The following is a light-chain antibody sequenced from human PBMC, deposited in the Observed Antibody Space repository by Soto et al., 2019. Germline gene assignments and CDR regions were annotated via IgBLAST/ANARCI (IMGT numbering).Light chain of an antibody. J-gene: IGLJ1*01. V-gene: IGLV2-14*01. CDR3: SSYTSSSTLYV. CDR1: SSDVGGYNY. CDR2: DVS. Sequence: SVLAQPSPVSGSPGQSITISCTGTSSDVGGYNYVSWYQQHPGKAPKLMIYDVSNRPSGVSNRFSGSKSGNTASLTISGLQAEDEADYYCSSYTSSSTLYVFGTGTKVTVL.